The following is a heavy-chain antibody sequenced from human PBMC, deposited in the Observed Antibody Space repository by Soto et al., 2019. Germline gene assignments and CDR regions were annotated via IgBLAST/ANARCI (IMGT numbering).Heavy chain of an antibody. Sequence: VQLLESGGGLVQPGGSLRLSCAASGFTFSSYAMSWVRQAPGKGLEWGSAISGSGGSTYYADSVKGRFTISRDNSKNTLYLQMNSLRAEDTAVYYCAKDGKSQSRAITIFGVVPYYYYGMDVWGQGTTVTVSS. CDR2: ISGSGGST. CDR1: GFTFSSYA. D-gene: IGHD3-3*01. CDR3: AKDGKSQSRAITIFGVVPYYYYGMDV. V-gene: IGHV3-23*01. J-gene: IGHJ6*02.